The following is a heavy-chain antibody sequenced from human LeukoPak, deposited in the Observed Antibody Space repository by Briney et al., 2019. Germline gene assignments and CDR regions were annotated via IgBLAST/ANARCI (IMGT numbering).Heavy chain of an antibody. CDR3: ARGGRSTYFDWSPDY. V-gene: IGHV3-21*01. Sequence: PGGSLRLSCAASGFTFSSYSMNWVRQAPGKGLEWVSSISSSSSYIFYADSVKGRFTISRDNARNSLFLQMNSLRAEDTAVYYCARGGRSTYFDWSPDYWGQGTLVTVSS. D-gene: IGHD3-9*01. CDR1: GFTFSSYS. CDR2: ISSSSSYI. J-gene: IGHJ4*02.